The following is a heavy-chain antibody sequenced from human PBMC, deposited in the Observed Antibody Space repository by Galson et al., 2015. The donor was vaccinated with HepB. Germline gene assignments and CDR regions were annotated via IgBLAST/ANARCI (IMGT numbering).Heavy chain of an antibody. CDR3: AKGDCSSTSCPYGMDV. Sequence: SLRLSCAASGFTFSSYGMHWVRQAPGKGLEWVAVISYDGSNKYYADSVKGRFTITRDNSKNTLYLQMNSLRAEDTAVYYCAKGDCSSTSCPYGMDVWGQGTTVTVSS. D-gene: IGHD2-2*01. J-gene: IGHJ6*02. CDR1: GFTFSSYG. V-gene: IGHV3-30*18. CDR2: ISYDGSNK.